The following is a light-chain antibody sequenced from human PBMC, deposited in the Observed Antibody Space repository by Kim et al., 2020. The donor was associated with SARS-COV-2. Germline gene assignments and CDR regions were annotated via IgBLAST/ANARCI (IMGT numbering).Light chain of an antibody. CDR2: QDS. V-gene: IGLV3-1*01. Sequence: VYTGQTASITCSGDKLGDKYACWYQQKPGQSPVLVIYQDSKRPSGIPERFSGSNSGNTATLTISGTQAMDEADYYCQAWDSSTVVFGGGTQLTVL. CDR1: KLGDKY. CDR3: QAWDSSTVV. J-gene: IGLJ2*01.